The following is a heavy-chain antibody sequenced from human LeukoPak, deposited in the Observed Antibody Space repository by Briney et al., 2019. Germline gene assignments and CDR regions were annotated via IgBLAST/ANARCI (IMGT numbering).Heavy chain of an antibody. CDR1: GLTFDNFS. V-gene: IGHV3-23*01. J-gene: IGHJ4*02. CDR3: AAGGRYTYGYGD. CDR2: ISSRATNT. D-gene: IGHD5-18*01. Sequence: GASLRLSCVVSGLTFDNFSMGWVRQAPGKGLEWVSTISSRATNTYYADSVKDRFTISRDNSKNTLYLELNTLRAEDTAVYYCAAGGRYTYGYGDLGQGTLVTVSS.